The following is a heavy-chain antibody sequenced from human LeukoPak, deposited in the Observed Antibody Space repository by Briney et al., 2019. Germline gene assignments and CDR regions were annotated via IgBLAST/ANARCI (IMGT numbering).Heavy chain of an antibody. CDR1: GDSVSSNSAA. CDR3: ARDMWQQWLANWFDP. Sequence: SQTLSLTCAISGDSVSSNSAAWNWIRQSPSGGLEWLGRTYYRSKWYNDYAVSVKSRISINPDTSKNQFSLQLNSVTPEDTAVYYCARDMWQQWLANWFDPWGQGTLVTVSS. D-gene: IGHD6-19*01. J-gene: IGHJ5*02. CDR2: TYYRSKWYN. V-gene: IGHV6-1*01.